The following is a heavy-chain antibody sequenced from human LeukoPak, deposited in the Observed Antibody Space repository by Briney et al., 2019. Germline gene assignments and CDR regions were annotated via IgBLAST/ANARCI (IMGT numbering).Heavy chain of an antibody. D-gene: IGHD6-13*01. V-gene: IGHV4-59*01. Sequence: PSETLSLTCTVSGGSISSYYWSWIRQPPGKGLEWIGYIYYSGSTNYNPSLKSRVTISVDTSKNQFSLKLSSVTAADTAVYYCARVRGIAAAGNYYYYGMDVWGQGTTVTVSS. CDR2: IYYSGST. CDR3: ARVRGIAAAGNYYYYGMDV. CDR1: GGSISSYY. J-gene: IGHJ6*02.